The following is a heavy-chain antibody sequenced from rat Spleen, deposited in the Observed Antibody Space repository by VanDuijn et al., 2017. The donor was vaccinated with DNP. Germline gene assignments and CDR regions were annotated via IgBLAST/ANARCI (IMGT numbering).Heavy chain of an antibody. Sequence: EVKLLESGGGLVQPGGSLSLSCAASGFTFTDFYMSWIRQPPGKAPEWLAVIRNKANGYKTEYSPSVKGRFTISRDNTQNILSLQMNTLRAEDTAIYYCARDGYGTDYAFAYWGQGTLVTVSS. D-gene: IGHD1-6*01. CDR1: GFTFTDFY. V-gene: IGHV7-7*01. CDR2: IRNKANGYKT. J-gene: IGHJ3*01. CDR3: ARDGYGTDYAFAY.